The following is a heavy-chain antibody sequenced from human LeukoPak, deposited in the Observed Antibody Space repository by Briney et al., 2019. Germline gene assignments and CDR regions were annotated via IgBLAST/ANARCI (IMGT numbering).Heavy chain of an antibody. CDR2: IYSGGTT. J-gene: IGHJ4*02. V-gene: IGHV3-66*01. CDR3: ARTTTFAPHFGY. CDR1: GFTVSSNY. Sequence: GGSLRLSCAASGFTVSSNYMSWVRQAPGKGLEWVSVIYSGGTTYYADSVKGRFTISRDNSKNTLYLQMNSLRAEDTAVYYCARTTTFAPHFGYWGQGTLVTVSS. D-gene: IGHD1-1*01.